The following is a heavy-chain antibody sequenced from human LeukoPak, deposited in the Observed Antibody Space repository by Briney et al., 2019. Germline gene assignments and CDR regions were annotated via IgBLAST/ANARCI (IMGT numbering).Heavy chain of an antibody. J-gene: IGHJ4*02. CDR1: GFTFSTYA. CDR2: ISGSGDAT. Sequence: PPGGSLRLSCAASGFTFSTYAMTWVRQAPGKGLDWVSTISGSGDATYFADSVKGRFTISRDNSKNTLYLQMNSLRAEDTAVYYCARASQDIVVVPAAMTDLDYWGQGTLVTVSS. CDR3: ARASQDIVVVPAAMTDLDY. D-gene: IGHD2-2*01. V-gene: IGHV3-23*01.